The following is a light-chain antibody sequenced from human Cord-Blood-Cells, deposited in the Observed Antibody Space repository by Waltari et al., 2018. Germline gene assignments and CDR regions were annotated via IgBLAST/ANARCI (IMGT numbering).Light chain of an antibody. Sequence: QSALTQPASVSGSPGQSIIISCTGTSSDVGGYNYVSWYQQHPGKAPKLMIYDVSNRPSGVSYRFSGSKSGNTASLTISGLQAEDEADYYCSSYTSSSNWVFGGGTKLTVL. J-gene: IGLJ3*02. CDR3: SSYTSSSNWV. CDR2: DVS. V-gene: IGLV2-14*01. CDR1: SSDVGGYNY.